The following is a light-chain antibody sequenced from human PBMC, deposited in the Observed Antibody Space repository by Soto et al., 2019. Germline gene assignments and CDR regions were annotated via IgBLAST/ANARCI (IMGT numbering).Light chain of an antibody. CDR3: SSYTTSNTRQIV. V-gene: IGLV2-14*01. CDR1: SSDVGGYNY. CDR2: DVS. J-gene: IGLJ1*01. Sequence: QSSLTQPSSLSGSPGQSITISCPGNSSDVGGYNYVSWYQQHPGKAPKFMIYDVSNRPSGVSNRFSGSKSGNTASLTISGLQAEDEADYYCSSYTTSNTRQIVFGTGTKVTVL.